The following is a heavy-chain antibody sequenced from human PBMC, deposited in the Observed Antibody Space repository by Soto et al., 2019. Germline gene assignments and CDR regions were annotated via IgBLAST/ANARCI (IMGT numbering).Heavy chain of an antibody. Sequence: GASVKVSCKVSGYTLTELSMHWVRQAPGKGLEWVGGSDPEDGETIYAQKFQGRVTMTEDTSTDTAYMELSSLRSEDTAVYYCATGRPKGGLGLGFDYWGQGTLVTVSS. J-gene: IGHJ4*02. V-gene: IGHV1-24*01. CDR2: SDPEDGET. CDR1: GYTLTELS. CDR3: ATGRPKGGLGLGFDY. D-gene: IGHD3-16*01.